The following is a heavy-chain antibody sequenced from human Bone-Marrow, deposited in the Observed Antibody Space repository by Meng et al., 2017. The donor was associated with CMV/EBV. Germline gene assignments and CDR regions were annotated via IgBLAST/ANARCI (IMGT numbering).Heavy chain of an antibody. Sequence: GESLKISCAASGFTFSSYGMHWVRQAPGKGLEWVAVIWYDGSNKYYADSVKGRFTISRDNSKNTLYLQMNSLRAEDTAVYYCAKGSWELGDYWGQGTLVTVSS. CDR1: GFTFSSYG. J-gene: IGHJ4*02. V-gene: IGHV3-33*06. CDR2: IWYDGSNK. D-gene: IGHD1-26*01. CDR3: AKGSWELGDY.